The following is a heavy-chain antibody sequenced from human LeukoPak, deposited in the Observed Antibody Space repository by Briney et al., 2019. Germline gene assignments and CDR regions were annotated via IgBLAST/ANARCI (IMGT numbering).Heavy chain of an antibody. CDR2: IWYDGSIK. CDR1: GFTFSRYG. CDR3: ARVGRGAYCGGDCYSDDAFDV. J-gene: IGHJ3*01. D-gene: IGHD2-21*02. Sequence: PGGSLRLSCVASGFTFSRYGMHWVRQAPGKALEWLSVIWYDGSIKNYADSVRGRFTISRETSKNTLYLQMNSLRAEDTAVYYCARVGRGAYCGGDCYSDDAFDVWGQGTMVTVSS. V-gene: IGHV3-33*01.